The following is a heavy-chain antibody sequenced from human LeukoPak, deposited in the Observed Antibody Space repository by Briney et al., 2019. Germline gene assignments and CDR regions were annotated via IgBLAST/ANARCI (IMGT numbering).Heavy chain of an antibody. D-gene: IGHD6-6*01. Sequence: GGSLRLSCAASGFTFHNHALSWVRQAPGKGLEWVSGLSGSGDIRYYAESVKGRFTISRDNSKNTVYLHMNSLGAEDTAVYFCAKALSVSSIPSGDFDFWGQGTLVTVSS. CDR1: GFTFHNHA. CDR3: AKALSVSSIPSGDFDF. V-gene: IGHV3-23*01. J-gene: IGHJ4*02. CDR2: LSGSGDIR.